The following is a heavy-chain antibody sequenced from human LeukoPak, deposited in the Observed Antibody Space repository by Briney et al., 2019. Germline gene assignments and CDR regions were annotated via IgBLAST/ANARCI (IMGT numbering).Heavy chain of an antibody. CDR2: IYPGDSDT. J-gene: IGHJ4*02. V-gene: IGHV5-51*01. CDR3: ARHPRRLGELSTYYFDY. CDR1: GYSFTNYW. Sequence: GESLKISCKGSGYSFTNYWIGWVRPMPGKGLEWMGIIYPGDSDTRYSPSFQGQVTISADKSISTAYLQWSSLKASDTAMYFCARHPRRLGELSTYYFDYWGQGTLVTVSS. D-gene: IGHD3-16*02.